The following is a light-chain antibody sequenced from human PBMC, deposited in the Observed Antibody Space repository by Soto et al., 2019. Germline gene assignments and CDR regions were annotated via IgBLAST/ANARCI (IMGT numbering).Light chain of an antibody. V-gene: IGLV2-14*01. Sequence: QSVLAQPASVSGSPGQSITISCTGTSSDVGAYNFVSWYQQHPGKAPKLMIYDVTNRPSGVSDRFSGSKSGNMASLSISGLQAEDEADYYRNSYTSSRTYVFGTGTKV. J-gene: IGLJ1*01. CDR2: DVT. CDR1: SSDVGAYNF. CDR3: NSYTSSRTYV.